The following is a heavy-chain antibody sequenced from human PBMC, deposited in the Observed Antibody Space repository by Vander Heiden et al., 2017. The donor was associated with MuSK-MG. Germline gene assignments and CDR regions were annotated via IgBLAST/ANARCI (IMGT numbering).Heavy chain of an antibody. D-gene: IGHD6-13*01. CDR3: AGGAAAGRFDY. CDR1: AFTFSGYS. Sequence: EVQLVESGGGLVQPGGSLRLSCAASAFTFSGYSMNWVRQAPGKGLEWVSSISGSSSYIYYADSVKGRFTISRDNARNSLYLQMNSLRAEDTAVYYGAGGAAAGRFDYWGQGTLVTVSS. J-gene: IGHJ4*02. V-gene: IGHV3-21*01. CDR2: ISGSSSYI.